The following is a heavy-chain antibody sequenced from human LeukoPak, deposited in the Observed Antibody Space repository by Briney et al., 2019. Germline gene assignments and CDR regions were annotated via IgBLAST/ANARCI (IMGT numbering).Heavy chain of an antibody. CDR1: GGTFSSYA. CDR2: INPNSGGT. J-gene: IGHJ4*02. Sequence: ASVKVSCKASGGTFSSYAISWVRQAPGQGLEWMGRINPNSGGTNYAQKFQGRVTMTRDTSISTAYMELSRLRSDDTAVYYCARADSGVDIVVVPAKDYWGQGTLVTVSS. D-gene: IGHD2-2*01. V-gene: IGHV1-2*02. CDR3: ARADSGVDIVVVPAKDY.